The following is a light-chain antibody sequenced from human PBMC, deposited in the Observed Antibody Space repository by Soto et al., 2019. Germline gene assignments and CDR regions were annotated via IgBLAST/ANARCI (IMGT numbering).Light chain of an antibody. CDR1: QILLYSSNNKNY. J-gene: IGKJ5*01. Sequence: DFVMTQSPDSRAVSLGERATISCKSSQILLYSSNNKNYLAWYQQKPGQPPKLLIYWASTRESGVPDRFTGSGSGTDFTLTINSLQAEDVAVYYCQQHYINPITFGQGTRLEIK. CDR2: WAS. CDR3: QQHYINPIT. V-gene: IGKV4-1*01.